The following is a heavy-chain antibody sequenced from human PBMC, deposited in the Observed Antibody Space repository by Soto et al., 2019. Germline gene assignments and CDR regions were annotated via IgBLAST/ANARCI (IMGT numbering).Heavy chain of an antibody. J-gene: IGHJ5*02. V-gene: IGHV3-30*18. CDR1: GFTFSSYG. CDR3: AKDRYSSGWNPFDP. Sequence: GGSLRLSCAASGFTFSSYGMHWVRQAPGKGLEWVAVISYDGSNKYYADSVKGRFTISRDNSKNTLYLQMNSLRAEDTAVYYCAKDRYSSGWNPFDPWGQGTLVTVSS. CDR2: ISYDGSNK. D-gene: IGHD6-19*01.